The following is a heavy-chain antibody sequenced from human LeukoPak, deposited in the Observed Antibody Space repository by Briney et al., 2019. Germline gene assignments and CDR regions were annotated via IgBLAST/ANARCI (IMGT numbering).Heavy chain of an antibody. CDR2: ISYEGSNN. D-gene: IGHD3-10*01. Sequence: GRSLRLSCAASGFTFSSYAMHWVRQAPGKGVEWVEVISYEGSNNYYADAVKGRFTISRDNSKNSLYLQMNSLRAEDTAVYYCARDPGVQDYWGQGTLVTVSS. CDR3: ARDPGVQDY. J-gene: IGHJ4*02. CDR1: GFTFSSYA. V-gene: IGHV3-30-3*01.